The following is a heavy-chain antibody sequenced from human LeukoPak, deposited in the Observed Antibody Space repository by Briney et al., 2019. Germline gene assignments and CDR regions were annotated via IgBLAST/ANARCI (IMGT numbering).Heavy chain of an antibody. CDR1: RFTFSSYG. V-gene: IGHV3-33*01. CDR2: IWYDGSNK. CDR3: ARGRIAAAGATYYFDY. Sequence: GGSLRLSCAASRFTFSSYGMHWVRQAPGKGLEWVAVIWYDGSNKYYADSVKGRFTISRDNSKNTLYLQMNSLRAEDTAVYYCARGRIAAAGATYYFDYWGQGTLVTVSS. D-gene: IGHD6-13*01. J-gene: IGHJ4*02.